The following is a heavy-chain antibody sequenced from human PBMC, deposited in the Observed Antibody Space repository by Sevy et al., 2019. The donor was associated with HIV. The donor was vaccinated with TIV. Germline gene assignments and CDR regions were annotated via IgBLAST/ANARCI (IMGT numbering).Heavy chain of an antibody. V-gene: IGHV4-34*01. CDR3: AGGPYDFLTGYGGWFDP. J-gene: IGHJ5*02. CDR1: GGSFSDSY. D-gene: IGHD3-9*01. CDR2: INHSGTT. Sequence: SETLSLTCAVYGGSFSDSYWNWIRQPPGKGLEWIGEINHSGTTNYNPSLRGRVTISVDTSNNQFSLKLSSVTAADTAVYYCAGGPYDFLTGYGGWFDPWGQGTLVTVSS.